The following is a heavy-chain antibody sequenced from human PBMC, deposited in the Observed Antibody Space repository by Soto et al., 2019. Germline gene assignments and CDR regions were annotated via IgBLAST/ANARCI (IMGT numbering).Heavy chain of an antibody. CDR3: ARDRRFSGSYYGFNY. J-gene: IGHJ4*02. V-gene: IGHV1-18*04. CDR1: GYTFTSYG. Sequence: ASVKVSCKASGYTFTSYGISWVRQAPGQGLEWMGWISAYNGNTNYAQKLQGRVTMTTDTSTSTAYMELRSLRSDDTAVYYCARDRRFSGSYYGFNYWGPGTLVTVSS. D-gene: IGHD1-26*01. CDR2: ISAYNGNT.